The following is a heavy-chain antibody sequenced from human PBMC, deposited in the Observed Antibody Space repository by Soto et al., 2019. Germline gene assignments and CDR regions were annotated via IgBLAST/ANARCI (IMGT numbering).Heavy chain of an antibody. D-gene: IGHD5-12*01. J-gene: IGHJ6*02. CDR2: IIPIFGTA. CDR3: ARYPVSGYDYYYYYGMDV. Sequence: QVQLVQSGAEVKKPGSSVKVSCKASGGTFSSYAISWVRQAPGQGLEWMGGIIPIFGTANYAQKFQGRATITADESTSTAYMELSSLRSEDTAVYYCARYPVSGYDYYYYYGMDVWGQGTTVTVSS. CDR1: GGTFSSYA. V-gene: IGHV1-69*01.